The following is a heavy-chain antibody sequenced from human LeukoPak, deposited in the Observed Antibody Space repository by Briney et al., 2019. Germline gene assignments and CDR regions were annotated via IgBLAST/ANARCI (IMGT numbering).Heavy chain of an antibody. J-gene: IGHJ4*02. CDR2: ISSSSSYI. V-gene: IGHV3-21*01. D-gene: IGHD1-26*01. Sequence: GGSLRLSCAASGFTFSSYSMNWVRQAPGKGLEWVSSISSSSSYIYYADSVKGRFTISRDNAKNSLYLQMNSLRAEDTAVYYCARELPSIVGAITDWGQGTLVTVSS. CDR1: GFTFSSYS. CDR3: ARELPSIVGAITD.